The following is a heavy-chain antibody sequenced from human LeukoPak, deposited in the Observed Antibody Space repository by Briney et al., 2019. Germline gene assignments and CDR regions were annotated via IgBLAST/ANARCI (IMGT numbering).Heavy chain of an antibody. D-gene: IGHD6-13*01. CDR2: IKSDGSST. J-gene: IGHJ4*02. CDR1: GFTFNDYA. Sequence: GGSLRLSCAASGFTFNDYAMHWVRQAPGKGLAFVSTIKSDGSSTYYADSVKGRFTISRDNSKNTLYLQMNSLRGEDTAVYYCAKRPTPGMAPYYFDYWGQGTLVTVSS. V-gene: IGHV3-64*02. CDR3: AKRPTPGMAPYYFDY.